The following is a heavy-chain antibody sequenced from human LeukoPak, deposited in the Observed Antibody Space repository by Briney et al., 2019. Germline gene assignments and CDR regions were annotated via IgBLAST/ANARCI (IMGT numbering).Heavy chain of an antibody. CDR3: ARVRYGGNLYFDY. V-gene: IGHV4-59*01. J-gene: IGHJ4*02. D-gene: IGHD4-23*01. CDR1: GGSINSYY. CDR2: TYYSGST. Sequence: SETLSLTCTVSGGSINSYYWSWIRQPPGKGLEWIGYTYYSGSTNYNPSLKSRVTMSVDTSKNQFSLKLSSVTAGDTAVYYCARVRYGGNLYFDYWGQGTLVTVSS.